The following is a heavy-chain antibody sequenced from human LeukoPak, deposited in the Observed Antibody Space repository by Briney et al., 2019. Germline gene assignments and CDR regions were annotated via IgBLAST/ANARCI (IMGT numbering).Heavy chain of an antibody. J-gene: IGHJ4*02. CDR1: GFTFSSYG. CDR3: AKGWSARDY. D-gene: IGHD2-8*01. V-gene: IGHV3-30*18. Sequence: GGSLRLSCAASGFTFSSYGMHWVRQAPGKGLEWVAVISYDGSNKYYADSVKGRFTISRDNSKNTLYLQMNSLKAEDMAVHYCAKGWSARDYWGQGTLVTVSS. CDR2: ISYDGSNK.